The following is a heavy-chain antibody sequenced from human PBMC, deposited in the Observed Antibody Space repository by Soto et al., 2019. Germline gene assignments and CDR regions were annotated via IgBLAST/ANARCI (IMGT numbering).Heavy chain of an antibody. CDR1: GFTFNSYA. J-gene: IGHJ6*02. D-gene: IGHD2-2*01. CDR2: MSYDGTNK. V-gene: IGHV3-30-3*01. CDR3: ARGAYCNSTSCYRHGMDV. Sequence: GGSLRLSCAASGFTFNSYAMHWVRQAPGKGLEWVTVMSYDGTNKYYADSVKGRFTISRDSSKNTLNLQMNSLRAEDTAVYYCARGAYCNSTSCYRHGMDVWGQGTTVTVSS.